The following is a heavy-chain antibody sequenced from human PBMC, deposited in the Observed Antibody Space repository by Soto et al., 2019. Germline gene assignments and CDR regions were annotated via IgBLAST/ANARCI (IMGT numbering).Heavy chain of an antibody. CDR3: ARLKSETKHYYYYYYMDV. CDR2: ISSSGSTI. CDR1: GFTFSDYY. V-gene: IGHV3-11*01. Sequence: GGSLRLSCAASGFTFSDYYMSWIRQAPGKGLEWVSYISSSGSTIYYADSVKGRFTISRDNAKNSLYLQMNSLRAEDTAVYYCARLKSETKHYYYYYYMDVWGKGTTVTVSS. J-gene: IGHJ6*03.